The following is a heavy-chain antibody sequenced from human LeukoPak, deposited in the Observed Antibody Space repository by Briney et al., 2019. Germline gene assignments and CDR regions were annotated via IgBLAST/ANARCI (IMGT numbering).Heavy chain of an antibody. V-gene: IGHV3-30*18. Sequence: GRSLRLSCAASGFTISSYGMHWVRQAPGKGLEWVAVISYDGSNKYYADSVKGRFTISRDNSKNTLYLQMNSLRAEDTAVYYCAKELIVGAGDYWGQGTLVTVSS. CDR2: ISYDGSNK. D-gene: IGHD1-26*01. J-gene: IGHJ4*02. CDR1: GFTISSYG. CDR3: AKELIVGAGDY.